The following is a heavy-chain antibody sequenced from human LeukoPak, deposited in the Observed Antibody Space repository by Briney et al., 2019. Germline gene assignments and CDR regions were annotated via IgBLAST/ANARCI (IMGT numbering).Heavy chain of an antibody. J-gene: IGHJ5*02. CDR3: TRDSGTYNWFDP. V-gene: IGHV3-73*01. CDR2: IDKKDKGYATAT. CDR1: GFTFSTYA. Sequence: GGSLRLSCAASGFTFSTYAMTWVRQSSGKGLEWVGQIDKKDKGYATATAYAASVKGRLTISRDDSINTAYLQMKSLKNEDTALYYCTRDSGTYNWFDPWGQGTLVTVSS. D-gene: IGHD1-26*01.